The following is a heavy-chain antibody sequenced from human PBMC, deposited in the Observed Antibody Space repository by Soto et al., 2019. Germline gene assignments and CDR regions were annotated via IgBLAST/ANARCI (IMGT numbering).Heavy chain of an antibody. CDR2: IIPIFGTA. CDR1: GGTFSSYA. D-gene: IGHD3-10*01. J-gene: IGHJ4*02. Sequence: QVQLVQSGAEVKKPGSSVKVSCKASGGTFSSYAISWVRQAPGQGLEWMGGIIPIFGTANYAQKFQGRVTITADDSTSTAYRELSRLRSADTAVYYCATAAAPFGGFAYWGKGPLVPVSS. V-gene: IGHV1-69*01. CDR3: ATAAAPFGGFAY.